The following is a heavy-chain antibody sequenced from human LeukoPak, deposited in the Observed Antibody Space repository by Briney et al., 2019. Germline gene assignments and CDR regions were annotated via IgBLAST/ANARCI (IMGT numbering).Heavy chain of an antibody. CDR3: ARDRDTDILTGYYGPPNYGMDV. V-gene: IGHV3-7*01. J-gene: IGHJ6*02. D-gene: IGHD3-9*01. CDR1: GFTFSSYW. Sequence: GGSLRLSCAASGFTFSSYWMSWVRQAPGKGLEWVANIRQDGSGKYYVDSVKGRFTISRDNAKNSLYLQMNSLRAEDTAVYYCARDRDTDILTGYYGPPNYGMDVWGQGTTVTVSS. CDR2: IRQDGSGK.